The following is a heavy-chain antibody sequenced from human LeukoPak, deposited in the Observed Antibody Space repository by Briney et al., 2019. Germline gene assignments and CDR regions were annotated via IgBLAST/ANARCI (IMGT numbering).Heavy chain of an antibody. V-gene: IGHV3-7*01. CDR3: ARVLDDFWSGYYH. CDR1: GFTFSSYW. CDR2: IKQDGSEK. D-gene: IGHD3-3*01. Sequence: GGSLRLSCAASGFTFSSYWMSWVRQAPGKGLEWVANIKQDGSEKYYVDSVKGRFTISRDNAKNSLYLQMNSLRAEDTAVYYCARVLDDFWSGYYHWGQGTLVTVSS. J-gene: IGHJ5*02.